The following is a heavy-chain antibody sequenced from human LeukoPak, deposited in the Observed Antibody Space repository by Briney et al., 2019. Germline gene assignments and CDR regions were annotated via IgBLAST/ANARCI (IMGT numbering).Heavy chain of an antibody. CDR2: INPNSGGT. CDR3: ARIGQYYSIKGEDAFDI. CDR1: GYTSTGYY. J-gene: IGHJ3*02. D-gene: IGHD4-11*01. V-gene: IGHV1-2*06. Sequence: ASVKVSCKASGYTSTGYYMHWVRQAPGQGLEWMGRINPNSGGTNYAQKFQGRVTMTRDTSISTAYMELSRLRSDDTAVYYCARIGQYYSIKGEDAFDIWGQGTMVTVSS.